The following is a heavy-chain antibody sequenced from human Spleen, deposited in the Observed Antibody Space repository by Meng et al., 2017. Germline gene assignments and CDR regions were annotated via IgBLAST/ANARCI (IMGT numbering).Heavy chain of an antibody. J-gene: IGHJ4*02. D-gene: IGHD7-27*01. V-gene: IGHV3-11*01. CDR2: ISSSGSTI. CDR1: GFTFSDYY. CDR3: ARRSWGSYFDY. Sequence: GESLKISCAASGFTFSDYYMSWIRQAPGKGLEWVSYISSSGSTIYYADSVKGRFTISRDNAKNSLYLQMNSLRAEDTAVYYCARRSWGSYFDYWGQGTLVTVSS.